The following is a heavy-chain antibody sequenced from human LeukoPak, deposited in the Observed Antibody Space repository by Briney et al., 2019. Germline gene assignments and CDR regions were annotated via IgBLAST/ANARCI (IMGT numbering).Heavy chain of an antibody. D-gene: IGHD7-27*01. V-gene: IGHV4-59*08. Sequence: PSETLSLTCTVSGGSINNYSWSWIRQPPGKGLEFIACIYYSGRTDYNPALKRRLTISVDTSKNQVAMKLTFRPAADTAVYYCARHGSGVLDHWGQGALV. CDR1: GGSINNYS. CDR3: ARHGSGVLDH. J-gene: IGHJ4*02. CDR2: IYYSGRT.